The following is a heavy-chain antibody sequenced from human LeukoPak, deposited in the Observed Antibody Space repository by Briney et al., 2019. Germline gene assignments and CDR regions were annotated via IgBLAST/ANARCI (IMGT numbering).Heavy chain of an antibody. Sequence: GGSLRLSCAASGFTFSSYGMSWVRQAPGKGLEWVSAISGSGGSTYYADSVKGRFTISRDNSKNTLYLQMNSLRAEDTAVYYCARDGYYGSGSYLDYWGQGTLVTVSS. V-gene: IGHV3-23*01. J-gene: IGHJ4*02. CDR2: ISGSGGST. CDR3: ARDGYYGSGSYLDY. D-gene: IGHD3-10*01. CDR1: GFTFSSYG.